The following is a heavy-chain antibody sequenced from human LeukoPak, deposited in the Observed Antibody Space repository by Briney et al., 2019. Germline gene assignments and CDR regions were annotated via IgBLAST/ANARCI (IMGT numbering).Heavy chain of an antibody. CDR3: AREYCSSTSCYGDGAFDI. Sequence: GASVKVSCKASGYTFTGYYMHWVRQAPGQGLEWMGWISAYNGNTNYAQKLQGRVTMTTDTSTSTAYMELRSLRSDDTAVYYCAREYCSSTSCYGDGAFDIWGQGTMVTVSS. V-gene: IGHV1-18*04. CDR1: GYTFTGYY. D-gene: IGHD2-2*01. J-gene: IGHJ3*02. CDR2: ISAYNGNT.